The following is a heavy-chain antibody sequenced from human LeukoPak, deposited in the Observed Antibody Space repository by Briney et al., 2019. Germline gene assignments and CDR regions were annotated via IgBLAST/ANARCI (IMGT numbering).Heavy chain of an antibody. V-gene: IGHV3-23*01. Sequence: GGSLRLSYAASGFTFSSYAMSWVRQAPGKGLEWVSAISGSGGSTYYADSVKGRFTISRDNSKNTLYLQMNSLRAEDTAVYYCAKDGEMATIPDYWGQGTLVTVSS. CDR1: GFTFSSYA. D-gene: IGHD5-24*01. J-gene: IGHJ4*02. CDR2: ISGSGGST. CDR3: AKDGEMATIPDY.